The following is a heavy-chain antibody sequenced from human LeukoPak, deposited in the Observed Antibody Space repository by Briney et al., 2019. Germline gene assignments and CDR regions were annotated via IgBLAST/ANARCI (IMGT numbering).Heavy chain of an antibody. D-gene: IGHD1-7*01. J-gene: IGHJ5*02. Sequence: GGSLRLSCAASGFTFSSYAMHWVRQAPGKGLEWVAVISYDGSNKYYADSVKGQFTISRDNSKNTLYLQMNSLRAEDTAVYYCAREEDNWNSNWFDPWGQGTLVTVSS. CDR3: AREEDNWNSNWFDP. V-gene: IGHV3-30*04. CDR2: ISYDGSNK. CDR1: GFTFSSYA.